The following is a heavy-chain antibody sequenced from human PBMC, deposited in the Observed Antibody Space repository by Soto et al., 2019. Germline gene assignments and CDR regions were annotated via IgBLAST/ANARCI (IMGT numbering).Heavy chain of an antibody. CDR2: IYYSGST. CDR3: ARDFFDSSDYTTNWFDP. V-gene: IGHV4-59*08. J-gene: IGHJ5*02. D-gene: IGHD3-22*01. Sequence: PSETLSLTCTVSGGSISSYYWSWIRQPPGKGLERIGYIYYSGSTNYNPSLKSRVTVSVDTSKNQFSMKLSSVTAAGAALYYCARDFFDSSDYTTNWFDPWGQGTLVTVSS. CDR1: GGSISSYY.